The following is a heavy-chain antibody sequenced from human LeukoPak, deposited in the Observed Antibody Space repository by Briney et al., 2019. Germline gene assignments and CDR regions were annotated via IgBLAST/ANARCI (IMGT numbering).Heavy chain of an antibody. D-gene: IGHD3-22*01. J-gene: IGHJ4*02. CDR2: TNTNTGNP. V-gene: IGHV7-4-1*02. CDR1: GYTFTSYA. Sequence: ASVKVSCKASGYTFTSYAMNWVRQAPGQGLEWMGWTNTNTGNPTYAQGFTGRFVFSLDTSVSTAYLQISSLKAEDTAVYYCARIPAPYYYDNSGYYGWGQGTLVTVSS. CDR3: ARIPAPYYYDNSGYYG.